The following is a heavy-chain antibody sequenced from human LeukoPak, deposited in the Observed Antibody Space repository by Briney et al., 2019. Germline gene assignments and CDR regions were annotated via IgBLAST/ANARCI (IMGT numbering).Heavy chain of an antibody. CDR1: GFTFSSYG. CDR3: ATLLLTYYYGSGSYYKAPFDY. V-gene: IGHV3-30*03. CDR2: ISDDGTRK. D-gene: IGHD3-10*01. Sequence: PGRSLRLSCAASGFTFSSYGIHWVRLAPGKGLEWVAVISDDGTRKYYADSVQGRFTISRDNSKNTLYLQMNSLRAEDTAVYYCATLLLTYYYGSGSYYKAPFDYWGQGTLVTVSS. J-gene: IGHJ4*02.